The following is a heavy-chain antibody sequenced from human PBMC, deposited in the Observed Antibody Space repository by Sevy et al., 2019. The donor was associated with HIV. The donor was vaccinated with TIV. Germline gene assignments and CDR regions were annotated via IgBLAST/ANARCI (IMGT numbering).Heavy chain of an antibody. CDR3: AREAGYSAKNDAFAF. V-gene: IGHV3-30-3*01. CDR2: ISYDGAVR. D-gene: IGHD1-26*01. CDR1: GLTFRSHA. Sequence: GGSPRLSCAASGLTFRSHAMHWVRQAPGKGLEWVTVISYDGAVRYYGESVKGRFTVSRDNSKNTLYLQMNSLRPDDTAVYYCAREAGYSAKNDAFAFWGQGTMVTVSS. J-gene: IGHJ3*01.